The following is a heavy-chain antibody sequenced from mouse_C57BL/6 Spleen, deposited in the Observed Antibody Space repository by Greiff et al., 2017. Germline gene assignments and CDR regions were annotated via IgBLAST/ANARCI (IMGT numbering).Heavy chain of an antibody. Sequence: QVQLQQSGAELVRPGASVTLSCKASGYTFTDYEMHWVQQTPVHGLEWIGAIDPETGGTAYNQKFKGKAILTADKSSSTAYMEIRSLTSEDSAVYYGTRRLYLDYWGQGTTLTVSS. CDR2: IDPETGGT. V-gene: IGHV1-15*01. J-gene: IGHJ2*01. CDR3: TRRLYLDY. CDR1: GYTFTDYE. D-gene: IGHD1-2*01.